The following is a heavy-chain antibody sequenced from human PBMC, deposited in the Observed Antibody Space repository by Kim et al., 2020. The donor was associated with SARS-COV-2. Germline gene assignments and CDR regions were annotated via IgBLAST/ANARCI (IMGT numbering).Heavy chain of an antibody. J-gene: IGHJ4*02. V-gene: IGHV3-30*02. D-gene: IGHD3-10*01. Sequence: NSVKGRFTISRDNSKNTLYLQMNSLRAEDTAVYYCAKGTDYYGSGSPDYWGQGTLVTVSS. CDR3: AKGTDYYGSGSPDY.